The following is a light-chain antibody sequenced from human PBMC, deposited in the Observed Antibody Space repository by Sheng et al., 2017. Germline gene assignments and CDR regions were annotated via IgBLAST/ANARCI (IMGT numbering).Light chain of an antibody. J-gene: IGKJ4*01. V-gene: IGKV3-11*01. CDR1: QSVSHF. CDR2: DTS. Sequence: EVVVTQSPATLSLSPGERATLSCRASQSVSHFFAWYQQKPGLTPRLLIYDTSKRATGIPARFSGSGSGTDFTLTISSLEPEDFAVYYCQQRGSWPVTFGGGTKVEIK. CDR3: QQRGSWPVT.